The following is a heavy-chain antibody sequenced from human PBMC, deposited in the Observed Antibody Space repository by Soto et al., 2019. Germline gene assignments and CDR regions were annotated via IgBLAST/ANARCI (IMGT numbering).Heavy chain of an antibody. V-gene: IGHV4-34*01. CDR2: INHSGST. Sequence: SETLSLTCAVYGGSFSGYYWSWIRQPPGKGLEWIGEINHSGSTNYNPSLKSRVTISVDTSKNQFSLKLSSVTAADTAVYYCARGGLRITIFGVVIMGPSFGMDVWGQGTTVTVSS. J-gene: IGHJ6*02. CDR3: ARGGLRITIFGVVIMGPSFGMDV. CDR1: GGSFSGYY. D-gene: IGHD3-3*01.